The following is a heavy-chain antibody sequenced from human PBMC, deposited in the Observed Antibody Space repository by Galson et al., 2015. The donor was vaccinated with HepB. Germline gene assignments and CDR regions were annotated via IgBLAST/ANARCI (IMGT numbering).Heavy chain of an antibody. J-gene: IGHJ4*02. Sequence: TLSLTCTVSGGSISSGSYYWSWIRQPPGKGLEWIGYIYYSGSTYYNPSLKSRVTISVDTSKNQFSLKLSSVTAADTAVYYCARGQDTAMVFAYWGQGTLVTVSS. CDR3: ARGQDTAMVFAY. CDR1: GGSISSGSYY. V-gene: IGHV4-31*03. CDR2: IYYSGST. D-gene: IGHD5-18*01.